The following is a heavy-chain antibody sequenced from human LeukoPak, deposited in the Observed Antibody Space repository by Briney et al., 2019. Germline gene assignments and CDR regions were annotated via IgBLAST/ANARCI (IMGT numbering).Heavy chain of an antibody. Sequence: SETLSLICAVYGGPFSDYYWSWIRQPPGKGLEWIGEISPSGSNNSKTSLKSRVTISMDTSKNQFSLRLNSVTAADTAVYYCAGDHYLALKSWGQGTLVTVSS. V-gene: IGHV4-34*01. D-gene: IGHD1-14*01. CDR3: AGDHYLALKS. CDR2: ISPSGSN. CDR1: GGPFSDYY. J-gene: IGHJ5*02.